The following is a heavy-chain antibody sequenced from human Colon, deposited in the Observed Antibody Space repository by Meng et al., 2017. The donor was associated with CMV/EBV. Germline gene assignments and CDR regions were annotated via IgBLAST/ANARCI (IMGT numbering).Heavy chain of an antibody. J-gene: IGHJ4*02. CDR3: AGQRKELCSGTGCPLNF. D-gene: IGHD2-15*01. CDR2: VFFSGSI. CDR1: RGSISSYY. V-gene: IGHV4-59*03. Sequence: SETLSLTCNVSRGSISSYYWSWVRQPPGKGLEWIGYVFFSGSINYNPSLKSRATISVDTYKNKFSPKLNTVTTADTAVYYCAGQRKELCSGTGCPLNFWGQGTLVTVSS.